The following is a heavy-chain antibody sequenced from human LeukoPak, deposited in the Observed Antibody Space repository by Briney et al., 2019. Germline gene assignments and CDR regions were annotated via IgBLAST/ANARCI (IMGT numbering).Heavy chain of an antibody. CDR3: ARSGSYCHDH. CDR1: GGSLTSNW. Sequence: PAETLSLTCGVSGGSLTSNWWSWVRQPPGKGLEWIGEIYHTGNTNYNPSLKSRVTISVDKSKSQFSLKLSSVNAADTAVYYCARSGSYCHDHWGQGILVTVSS. D-gene: IGHD1-1*01. V-gene: IGHV4/OR15-8*01. J-gene: IGHJ4*02. CDR2: IYHTGNT.